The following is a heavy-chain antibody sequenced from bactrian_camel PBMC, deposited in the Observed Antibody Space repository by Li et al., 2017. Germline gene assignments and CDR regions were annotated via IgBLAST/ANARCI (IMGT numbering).Heavy chain of an antibody. CDR2: RNTGNNI. J-gene: IGHJ4*01. CDR1: NNMRMYKSCG. D-gene: IGHD3*01. Sequence: HVQLVESGGGSVQPGESLTLTCRVSNNMRMYKSCGVSWYRQAPGKERERVATRNTGNNIVYGPFVAGRFTISQVYDDTRFYLQMNNLRIDDTAVNSCKASLTDDCDYEFGQGTQVTVS. V-gene: IGHV3S53*01.